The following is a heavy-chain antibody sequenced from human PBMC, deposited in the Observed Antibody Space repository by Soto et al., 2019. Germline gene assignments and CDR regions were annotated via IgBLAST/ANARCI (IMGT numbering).Heavy chain of an antibody. J-gene: IGHJ4*02. CDR2: IEGNGRTT. Sequence: SLRLSCATSGFTFSTYGMSWVRQAPGKGLQWVSGIEGNGRTTSYVDSVKGRFTISRDNFRNTLYLQMNSLTAEDTAIYYCAKSLFGGHFWGQGTLVTVSS. CDR1: GFTFSTYG. CDR3: AKSLFGGHF. V-gene: IGHV3-23*01. D-gene: IGHD2-15*01.